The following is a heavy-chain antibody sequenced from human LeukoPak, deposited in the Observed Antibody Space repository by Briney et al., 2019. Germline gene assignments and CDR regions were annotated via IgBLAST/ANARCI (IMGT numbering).Heavy chain of an antibody. CDR2: INTNTGGT. CDR3: ARGGSFHEFDI. CDR1: GYRFTDYW. J-gene: IGHJ3*02. D-gene: IGHD3-10*01. V-gene: IGHV1-2*02. Sequence: ASVKVSCKASGYRFTDYWIQWVRQAPGQGLEWMGWINTNTGGTVYALKFQGRVTMTRDTSLTTSYMDLSRLTSDDTAVYYCARGGSFHEFDIWGQGTMVIVSS.